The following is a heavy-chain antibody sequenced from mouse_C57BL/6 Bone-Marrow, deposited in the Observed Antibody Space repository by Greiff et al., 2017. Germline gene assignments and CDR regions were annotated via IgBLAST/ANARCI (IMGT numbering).Heavy chain of an antibody. D-gene: IGHD2-3*01. CDR1: GFNIKDDY. CDR3: SSFDGNYFDF. Sequence: EVQLQQSGAELVRPGASVKLSCTASGFNIKDDYIHWVKQRPEQGLEWIGWIDPEIGDTEYASKFQGKATITSDKSSNTAYIQLSSLTSEDTAVYYCSSFDGNYFDFWGQGTPLTVAS. CDR2: IDPEIGDT. V-gene: IGHV14-4*01. J-gene: IGHJ2*01.